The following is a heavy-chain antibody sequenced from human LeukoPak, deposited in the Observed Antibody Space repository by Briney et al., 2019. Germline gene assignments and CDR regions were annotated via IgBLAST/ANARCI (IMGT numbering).Heavy chain of an antibody. CDR2: LPGSADTT. D-gene: IGHD2-2*01. CDR3: AKFSGSPCSRTSCVHYMDV. CDR1: GFTFSNYA. Sequence: GGSLRLSCAASGFTFSNYAMTWVRQAPGKGLEWVSTLPGSADTTYYADSVAGRFTIFRDNSQSTLSLHMSSLRPEDTATFYCAKFSGSPCSRTSCVHYMDVWGKGTTVTVS. V-gene: IGHV3-23*01. J-gene: IGHJ6*03.